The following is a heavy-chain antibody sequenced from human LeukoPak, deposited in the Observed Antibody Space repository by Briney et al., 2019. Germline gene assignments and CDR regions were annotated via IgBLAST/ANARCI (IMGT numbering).Heavy chain of an antibody. Sequence: SETLSLTCTVSGGSISSYYWSWIRQPPGKGLEWIGYIYYSGSTNYNPSLESRVTISVDTSKNQFSLKLSSVTAADTAVYYCAREGYDFWSGHLPLDVWGQGTRSPSP. D-gene: IGHD3-3*01. CDR2: IYYSGST. CDR3: AREGYDFWSGHLPLDV. V-gene: IGHV4-59*01. J-gene: IGHJ6*02. CDR1: GGSISSYY.